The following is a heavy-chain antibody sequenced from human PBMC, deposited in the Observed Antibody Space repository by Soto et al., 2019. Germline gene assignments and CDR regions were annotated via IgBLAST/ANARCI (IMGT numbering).Heavy chain of an antibody. CDR3: ARVAY. J-gene: IGHJ4*02. CDR1: GFTFSRVS. Sequence: GGSLRLSCEASGFTFSRVSINWVRQVPGKGLEWVASISSGSSDTCYADSVKGRIIISSDTAKNFLLLQMNTLRPEDTAMYYCARVAYWGPGTLVTVSS. V-gene: IGHV3-21*01. CDR2: ISSGSSDT.